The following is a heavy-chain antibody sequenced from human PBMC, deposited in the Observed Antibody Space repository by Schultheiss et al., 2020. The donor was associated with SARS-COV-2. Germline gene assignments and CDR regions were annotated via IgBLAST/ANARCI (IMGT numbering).Heavy chain of an antibody. D-gene: IGHD6-13*01. Sequence: SETLSLTCAVSGGSISSSNWWSWVRQPPGKGLEWIGEIYHSGSTNYNPSLKSRVTISVDTSKNQFSLKLSSVTAADTAMYYCARHQGQQLDEELFDYWGQGTLVTVSS. V-gene: IGHV4-4*02. CDR2: IYHSGST. CDR3: ARHQGQQLDEELFDY. J-gene: IGHJ4*02. CDR1: GGSISSSNW.